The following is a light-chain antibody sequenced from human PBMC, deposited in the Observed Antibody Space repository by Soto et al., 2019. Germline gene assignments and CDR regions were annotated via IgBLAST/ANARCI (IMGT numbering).Light chain of an antibody. J-gene: IGLJ2*01. Sequence: QSALTQPASVSGSPGQSITISCTGTSSDVGGYNYVSWYQQHPGKAPKLMIYEVSNRPSGVSNRFSGSKSVNTASLTISGLQAEDEADYYCSSYTSSSLPVFGGGTQLTVL. CDR2: EVS. CDR1: SSDVGGYNY. V-gene: IGLV2-14*01. CDR3: SSYTSSSLPV.